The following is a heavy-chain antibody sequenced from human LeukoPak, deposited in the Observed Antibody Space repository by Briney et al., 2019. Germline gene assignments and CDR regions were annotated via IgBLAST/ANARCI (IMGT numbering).Heavy chain of an antibody. CDR2: IYNSGSP. CDR3: TRGRYYEPIDS. CDR1: GGSISTDY. V-gene: IGHV4-59*01. D-gene: IGHD3-3*01. Sequence: SETLSLTCSVSGGSISTDYWSWIRQTPGKGLEEIGYIYNSGSPNYNPSLEGRVTISIDTSKNQFSLKLSSVTAADTAVYYCTRGRYYEPIDSWGQGTLVTVSS. J-gene: IGHJ4*02.